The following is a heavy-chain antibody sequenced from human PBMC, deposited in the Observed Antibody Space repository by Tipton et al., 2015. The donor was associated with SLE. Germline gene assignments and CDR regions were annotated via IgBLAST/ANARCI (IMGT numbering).Heavy chain of an antibody. Sequence: SGDSVSSDKWWSWVRQSPGKGLEWIGEIHRRGSTNYNPSVKSRVTISLDRSKNQISLSLTTVTAADTAVYYCARLRSKVLIDYWGQGTLVTVSS. V-gene: IGHV4-4*02. J-gene: IGHJ4*02. CDR1: GDSVSSDKW. CDR3: ARLRSKVLIDY. D-gene: IGHD2-8*01. CDR2: IHRRGST.